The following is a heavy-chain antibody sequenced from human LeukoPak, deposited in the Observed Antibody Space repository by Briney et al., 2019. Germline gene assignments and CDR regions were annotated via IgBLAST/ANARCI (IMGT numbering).Heavy chain of an antibody. CDR2: IYSGGST. CDR3: ARGIVVVTISPGEMDV. J-gene: IGHJ6*02. D-gene: IGHD3-22*01. CDR1: GFTVSSNY. Sequence: GGSLRLSCAASGFTVSSNYMSWVRQAPGKGLGWVSVIYSGGSTYYADSVKGRFTISRDNSKNTLYLQMNSLRAEDTAVYYCARGIVVVTISPGEMDVWGQGTTVTVSS. V-gene: IGHV3-66*01.